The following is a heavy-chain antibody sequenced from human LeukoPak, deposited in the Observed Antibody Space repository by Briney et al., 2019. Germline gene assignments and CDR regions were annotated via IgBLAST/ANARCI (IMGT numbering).Heavy chain of an antibody. CDR1: GGSISSSAYH. D-gene: IGHD3-22*01. J-gene: IGHJ5*02. CDR3: ARDLFPYYYDSSGPSNWFDP. CDR2: IYYTGTT. V-gene: IGHV4-39*07. Sequence: SETLSLTCTVSGGSISSSAYHWGWIRQSPGKNLEWLGSIYYTGTTHYNPSLKSRVTISVDTSKNQFSLKLSSVTAADTAVYYCARDLFPYYYDSSGPSNWFDPWGQGTLVTVSS.